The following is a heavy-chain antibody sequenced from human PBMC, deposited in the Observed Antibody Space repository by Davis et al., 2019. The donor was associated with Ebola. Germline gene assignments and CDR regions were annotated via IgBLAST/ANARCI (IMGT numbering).Heavy chain of an antibody. CDR1: GFTFSSYG. J-gene: IGHJ4*02. V-gene: IGHV3-30*18. CDR3: AKAYLRSGPFDY. Sequence: GESLKISCAASGFTFSSYGMHWVRQAPGKGLEWVAVISYDGSNKYYADSVKGRFTISRDNSKNTLYLQMNSLRAEDTAVYYCAKAYLRSGPFDYWGQGTLVTVSS. D-gene: IGHD2-15*01. CDR2: ISYDGSNK.